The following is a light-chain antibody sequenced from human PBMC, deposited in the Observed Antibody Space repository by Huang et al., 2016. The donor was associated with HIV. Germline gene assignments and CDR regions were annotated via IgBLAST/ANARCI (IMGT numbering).Light chain of an antibody. J-gene: IGKJ2*01. Sequence: DIQMTQSPSTLSASVGDRVTITCRASQSSSSWLAWYQQKPGKAPKVLLYKASSLESGVPSRFSGSGSGTEFTLTISSPQPDDFATYYCQQYNRYSYTFGQGTNLEIK. V-gene: IGKV1-5*03. CDR3: QQYNRYSYT. CDR2: KAS. CDR1: QSSSSW.